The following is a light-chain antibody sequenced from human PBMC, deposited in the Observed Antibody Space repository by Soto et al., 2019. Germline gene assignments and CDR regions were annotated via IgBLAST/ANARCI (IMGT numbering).Light chain of an antibody. J-gene: IGKJ1*01. CDR1: QGISSY. CDR3: QQYYSFLVT. V-gene: IGKV1D-8*01. Sequence: VVRVSHSAFLLSSQNTDRVTISCRMSQGISSYLAWYQQKPGKAPELLIYAASTLQSGVPSRFSGSGSGTDFTLTISCLQSEDFATYYCQQYYSFLVTFGHVTKVDIK. CDR2: AAS.